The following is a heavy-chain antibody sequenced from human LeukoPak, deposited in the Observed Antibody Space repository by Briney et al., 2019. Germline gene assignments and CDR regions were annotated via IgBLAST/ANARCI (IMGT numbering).Heavy chain of an antibody. CDR1: GFTFSVYA. D-gene: IGHD3-3*01. CDR3: AKDRDLFGVLPLFHY. Sequence: GGPLRLSCAASGFTFSVYAMIWVRQAPGKGLEWVSASTSSGGRTYYADSVRGRFTLSRDKSRNTLYLQLNSLRVDDTAVYYCAKDRDLFGVLPLFHYWGQGALVTVSS. CDR2: STSSGGRT. V-gene: IGHV3-23*01. J-gene: IGHJ4*02.